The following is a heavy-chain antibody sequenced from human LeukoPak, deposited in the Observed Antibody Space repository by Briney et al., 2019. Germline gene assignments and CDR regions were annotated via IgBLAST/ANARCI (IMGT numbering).Heavy chain of an antibody. J-gene: IGHJ5*02. Sequence: PGGSLRLSCAASRFTFSSYWMSWVRQGPGKGLEWVANIKQDGSEKHYVDSVKGRFTISRDNAKNSLYLQMNGLRAEDTAVYYCATTLIREGSFTWGQGTLVTVSS. CDR1: RFTFSSYW. V-gene: IGHV3-7*01. CDR3: ATTLIREGSFT. D-gene: IGHD3-10*01. CDR2: IKQDGSEK.